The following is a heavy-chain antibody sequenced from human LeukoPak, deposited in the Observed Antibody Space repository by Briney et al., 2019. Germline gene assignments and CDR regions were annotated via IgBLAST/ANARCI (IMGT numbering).Heavy chain of an antibody. CDR1: GFTFSSYS. CDR3: ASEINYYDSSGLP. CDR2: ISTSSSYI. D-gene: IGHD3-22*01. V-gene: IGHV3-21*01. Sequence: PGGSLRLSCAASGFTFSSYSMNWVRQAPGQGLGGVSSISTSSSYIYYAESRKGRFTISRDNAKNSLYLQLSDLRAEDTAVYYCASEINYYDSSGLPWGQGTLVTVSS. J-gene: IGHJ5*02.